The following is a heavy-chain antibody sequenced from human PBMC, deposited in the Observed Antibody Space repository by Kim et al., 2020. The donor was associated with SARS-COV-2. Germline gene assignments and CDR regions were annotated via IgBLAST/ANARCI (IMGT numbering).Heavy chain of an antibody. J-gene: IGHJ6*02. V-gene: IGHV3-23*01. Sequence: GGSLRLSCAASGFTFNNYAMSWVRQAPGKGLEWVSTISGSGGSTYYADSVKGRFTISRDNSRNTLYLQMNSLRAEDTAVYYCARDKGGYLYHYGMDVWGQGTTVTVSS. CDR3: ARDKGGYLYHYGMDV. CDR1: GFTFNNYA. CDR2: ISGSGGST. D-gene: IGHD6-25*01.